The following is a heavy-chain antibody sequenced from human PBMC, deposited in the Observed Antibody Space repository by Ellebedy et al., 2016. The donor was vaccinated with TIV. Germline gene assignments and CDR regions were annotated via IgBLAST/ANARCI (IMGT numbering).Heavy chain of an antibody. V-gene: IGHV1-18*04. J-gene: IGHJ4*02. D-gene: IGHD4-17*01. CDR1: GYTFTSYS. Sequence: ASVKVSXXTSGYTFTSYSINWVRQAPGQGLEWVGWISADNDETKYAQKVQGRVTMTTERSTSIAYMELRSLRSDDTAVYYCARDRAYGDYDYWGQGTLVTVSS. CDR3: ARDRAYGDYDY. CDR2: ISADNDET.